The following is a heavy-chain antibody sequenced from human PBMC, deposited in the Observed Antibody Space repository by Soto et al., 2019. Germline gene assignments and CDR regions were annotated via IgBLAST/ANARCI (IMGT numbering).Heavy chain of an antibody. CDR3: ARVRITIFGVDLKPFDY. D-gene: IGHD3-3*01. CDR1: GYTFTSYA. Sequence: ASVKVSCKASGYTFTSYAMHWVRQAPGQRLEWMGWINAGNGNTKYSQKFQGRVTITRDTSASKAYMELSSLRSEDTAVYYCARVRITIFGVDLKPFDYWGQGTLVTVSS. V-gene: IGHV1-3*01. J-gene: IGHJ4*02. CDR2: INAGNGNT.